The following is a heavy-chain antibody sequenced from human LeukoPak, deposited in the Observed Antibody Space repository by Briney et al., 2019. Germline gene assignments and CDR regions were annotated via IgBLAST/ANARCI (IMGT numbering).Heavy chain of an antibody. J-gene: IGHJ4*02. Sequence: ASVEVSCKASGYTFTSYDINWVRQATGQGLEWMGWMNPNSGNTGYAQKFQGRVTMTRNTSISTAYMELSSLRSEDTAVYYCARDSGTYSYFDYWGQGTLVTVSS. D-gene: IGHD1-26*01. CDR1: GYTFTSYD. CDR2: MNPNSGNT. V-gene: IGHV1-8*01. CDR3: ARDSGTYSYFDY.